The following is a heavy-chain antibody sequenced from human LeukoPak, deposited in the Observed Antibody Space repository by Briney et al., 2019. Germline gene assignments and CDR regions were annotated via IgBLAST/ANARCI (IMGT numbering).Heavy chain of an antibody. J-gene: IGHJ4*02. CDR3: ARLSAMVRGPEDIFYFEY. CDR2: IRQDGSEK. Sequence: GGSLRLSCETSGFSFSTYWMSWVRQAPGKGLEWVANIRQDGSEKYYVDSVKGRFTISRDIAKQSVFLQMNSLRDEDTAVYFCARLSAMVRGPEDIFYFEYWGLGTLVTVSS. V-gene: IGHV3-7*01. D-gene: IGHD3-10*01. CDR1: GFSFSTYW.